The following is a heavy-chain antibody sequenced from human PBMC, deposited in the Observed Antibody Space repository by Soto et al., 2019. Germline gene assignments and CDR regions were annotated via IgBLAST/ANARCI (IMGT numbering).Heavy chain of an antibody. CDR3: ARDGGGYFNRLDY. CDR1: GFTFSSYA. V-gene: IGHV3-30-3*01. CDR2: ISYDGSNK. Sequence: GGSLRLSCAASGFTFSSYAMHWVRQAPGKGLEWVAVISYDGSNKYYADSVKGRFTISRDNSKNTLYLQMNSLRAEDTAVYYCARDGGGYFNRLDYWGQGTLVTVSS. J-gene: IGHJ4*02. D-gene: IGHD1-26*01.